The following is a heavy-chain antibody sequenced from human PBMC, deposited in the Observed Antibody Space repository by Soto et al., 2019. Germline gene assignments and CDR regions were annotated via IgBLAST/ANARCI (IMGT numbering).Heavy chain of an antibody. CDR1: GGSFSGFY. Sequence: PSETLSLTCAVYGGSFSGFYWSWIRQPPGKGLEWIGQISDSGSTSYSPSLKSRVTISVDTSKNQFSLKLSSVTAADTAVYYCARGYSGYEDPNHGYYYYGMDVWGQGTTVTVSS. CDR2: ISDSGST. J-gene: IGHJ6*02. D-gene: IGHD5-12*01. CDR3: ARGYSGYEDPNHGYYYYGMDV. V-gene: IGHV4-34*01.